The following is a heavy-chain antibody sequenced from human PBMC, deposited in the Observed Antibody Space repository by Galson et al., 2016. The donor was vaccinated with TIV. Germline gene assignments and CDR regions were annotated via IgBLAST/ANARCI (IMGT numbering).Heavy chain of an antibody. CDR2: ISSNSVYL. D-gene: IGHD5-18*01. V-gene: IGHV3-9*01. J-gene: IGHJ6*02. CDR3: ETARGYSYGSPQDYDYGMDV. Sequence: SLRLSCAASGFTFHDYGMHWVRQVLGKGLEWVSGISSNSVYLGYADSVKGRFTISRDNAKNSLYLQMNSLRTEDTALYYCETARGYSYGSPQDYDYGMDVSGPGTTVTVSS. CDR1: GFTFHDYG.